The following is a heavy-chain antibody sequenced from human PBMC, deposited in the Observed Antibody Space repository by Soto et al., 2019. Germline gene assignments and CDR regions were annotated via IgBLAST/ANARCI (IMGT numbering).Heavy chain of an antibody. D-gene: IGHD5-18*01. CDR2: IWYDGSNK. Sequence: GVSLRLSCAASGFTFSSYGMHWVRQAPGKGLEWVAVIWYDGSNKYYADSVKGRLTISRDNSKNTLYLQMNSLRAEDTAVYYCARDFLRYGYFYKFDYWGQGALVTVSS. CDR3: ARDFLRYGYFYKFDY. J-gene: IGHJ4*02. V-gene: IGHV3-33*01. CDR1: GFTFSSYG.